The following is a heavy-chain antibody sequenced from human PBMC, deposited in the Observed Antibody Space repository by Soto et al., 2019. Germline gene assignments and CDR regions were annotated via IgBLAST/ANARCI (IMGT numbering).Heavy chain of an antibody. CDR3: AKVAYYYDALDI. CDR1: GGSISSSKW. CDR2: IHHAGST. V-gene: IGHV4-4*02. Sequence: SETLSLTCAVSGGSISSSKWWNWVRQPPGKGLEWIGEIHHAGSTNYNPSLMSRVTLSVDKSKNQFSLQLTSVTAADSAVYYSAKVAYYYDALDIWGQGTTVTVSS. J-gene: IGHJ6*02.